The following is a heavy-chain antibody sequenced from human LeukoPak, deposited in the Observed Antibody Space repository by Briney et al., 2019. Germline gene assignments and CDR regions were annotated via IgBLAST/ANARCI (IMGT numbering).Heavy chain of an antibody. J-gene: IGHJ6*03. V-gene: IGHV3-7*01. CDR3: AREDTENCSSTSCYYYYYMDV. D-gene: IGHD2-2*01. Sequence: GGSLRLSCAASGFTFSSYWMSWVRHAPGKGLEWVANIKQGGSEKYYVDSVKGRFTISRDNAKNSLYLQMNSLRAEDTAVYYCAREDTENCSSTSCYYYYYMDVWGKGTTVTVSS. CDR1: GFTFSSYW. CDR2: IKQGGSEK.